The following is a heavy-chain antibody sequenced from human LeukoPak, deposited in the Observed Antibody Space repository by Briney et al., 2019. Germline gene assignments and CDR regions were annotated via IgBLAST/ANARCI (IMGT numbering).Heavy chain of an antibody. V-gene: IGHV3-30*18. D-gene: IGHD6-13*01. CDR1: GFTFSSYG. CDR2: ISYDGSNK. Sequence: GGSLRLSCAASGFTFSSYGMHWVRQAPGKGLEWVAVISYDGSNKYYADSVKGRFTISRDDSKNTPYLQMNSLRAEDTAVYYCAKEGPQLVRAEYFQHWGQGTLVTVSS. J-gene: IGHJ1*01. CDR3: AKEGPQLVRAEYFQH.